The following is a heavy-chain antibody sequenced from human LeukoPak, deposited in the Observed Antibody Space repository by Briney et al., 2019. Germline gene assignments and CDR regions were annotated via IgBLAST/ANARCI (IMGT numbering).Heavy chain of an antibody. CDR3: ARGIRTDVYYYDSSGYSAFDY. D-gene: IGHD3-22*01. V-gene: IGHV3-21*01. J-gene: IGHJ4*02. Sequence: PGGSLRLSCAASGFTFSSYSMNWVRQAPGKGLEWVSSISSSSSYIYYADSVKGRFIISRDNAKNSLYLQMNSLRAEDTAVYYCARGIRTDVYYYDSSGYSAFDYWGQGTLVTVSS. CDR2: ISSSSSYI. CDR1: GFTFSSYS.